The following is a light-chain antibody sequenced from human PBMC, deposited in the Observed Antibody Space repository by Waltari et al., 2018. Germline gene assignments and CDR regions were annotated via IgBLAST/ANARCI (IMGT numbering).Light chain of an antibody. Sequence: EIVMTQSPATLSVSPGERATLSCRASQSVTSKLAWFQQKPGQVPRLLIYGASARDTGIPPRFSGSGSGTEFTLTISSLQSEDVAVYYCLQYSNWPPLTFGGGTKVEIK. CDR3: LQYSNWPPLT. CDR2: GAS. CDR1: QSVTSK. V-gene: IGKV3-15*01. J-gene: IGKJ4*01.